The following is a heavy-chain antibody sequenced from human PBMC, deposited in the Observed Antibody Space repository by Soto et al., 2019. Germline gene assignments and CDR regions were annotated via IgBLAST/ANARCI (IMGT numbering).Heavy chain of an antibody. CDR1: GLNFEKCS. J-gene: IGHJ4*02. D-gene: IGHD2-15*01. Sequence: LRLSCAASGLNFEKCSMNWVRQPPGKGPEWLASISPSSTYIRYADSVKGRFTISRDNARNSLSLQMMNLRADDTAIYYCATDTGDIEVVPATTWGQGTRVTVSS. CDR3: ATDTGDIEVVPATT. CDR2: ISPSSTYI. V-gene: IGHV3-21*04.